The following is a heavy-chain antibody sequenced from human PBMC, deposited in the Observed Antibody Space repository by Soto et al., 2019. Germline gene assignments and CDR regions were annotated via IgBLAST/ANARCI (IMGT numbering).Heavy chain of an antibody. D-gene: IGHD4-17*01. CDR2: IYYSGST. CDR1: GGSISSYY. J-gene: IGHJ4*02. V-gene: IGHV4-59*01. Sequence: QVQLQASGPGLVKPSETLSLTCTVSGGSISSYYWSWIRQPPGKGLEWIGYIYYSGSTNYNPSLKSRVTISVDTSKNQFSLKLSSVTAADTAVYYFARDYGDYFDYWGQGTLVTVSS. CDR3: ARDYGDYFDY.